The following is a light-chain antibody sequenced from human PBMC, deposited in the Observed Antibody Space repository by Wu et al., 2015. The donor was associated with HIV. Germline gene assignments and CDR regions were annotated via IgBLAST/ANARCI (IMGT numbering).Light chain of an antibody. J-gene: IGKJ3*01. CDR3: QQYGNSPLA. CDR1: QSVSSTY. Sequence: EIVLTQPPATLSLSPGERVTLSCRASQSVSSTYLAWYQQKPGQAPRLLIFGASSRATGIPDRFSGSGSGTEFTLTISRLEPEDFAVYYCQQYGNSPLAFGPGTKVDIK. CDR2: GAS. V-gene: IGKV3-20*01.